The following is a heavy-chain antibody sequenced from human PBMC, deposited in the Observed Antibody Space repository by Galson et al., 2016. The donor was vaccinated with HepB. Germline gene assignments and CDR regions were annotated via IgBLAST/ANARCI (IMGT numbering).Heavy chain of an antibody. Sequence: CAISGDSVSSNSASWNWIRQSPSRGLEWLGRTYYRSKWYNDYAVSVKSRITISPDTSKNQFSLQLNSVTPEDTAVYDCTRGSVFDIWGQGTMVTVSS. CDR2: TYYRSKWYN. CDR3: TRGSVFDI. J-gene: IGHJ3*02. V-gene: IGHV6-1*01. CDR1: GDSVSSNSAS.